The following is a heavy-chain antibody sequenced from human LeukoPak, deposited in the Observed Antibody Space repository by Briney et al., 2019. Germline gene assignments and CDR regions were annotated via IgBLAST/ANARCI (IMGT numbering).Heavy chain of an antibody. CDR3: ARGPSGYHNT. J-gene: IGHJ4*02. CDR2: ISYTSKSI. CDR1: GFTFSNYN. D-gene: IGHD5-12*01. V-gene: IGHV3-21*01. Sequence: KPGGSLRLSCATSGFTFSNYNMNWVRQAPGRGLEWISFISYTSKSIYYAESVKGRFTISRDNSKNTLYLQMNSLRVEDTAVYYCARGPSGYHNTGGQGTLVTVSS.